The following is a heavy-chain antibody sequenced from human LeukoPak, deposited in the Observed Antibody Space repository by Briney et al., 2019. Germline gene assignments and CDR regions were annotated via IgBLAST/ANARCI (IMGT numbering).Heavy chain of an antibody. CDR3: ARSYPSNYDFWSGYYRYYFDY. J-gene: IGHJ4*02. V-gene: IGHV4-39*07. CDR2: IYYSGST. Sequence: SETLSLTCTVSGGSISSSSYYWGWIRQPPGKGLEWIGSIYYSGSTYYNPSLKSRVTISVDTSKNQFSLKLSSVTAADTAVYYCARSYPSNYDFWSGYYRYYFDYWGQGTLVTVSS. D-gene: IGHD3-3*01. CDR1: GGSISSSSYY.